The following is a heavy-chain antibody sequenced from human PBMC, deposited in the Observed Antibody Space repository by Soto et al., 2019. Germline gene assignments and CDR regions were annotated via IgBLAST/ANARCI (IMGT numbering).Heavy chain of an antibody. V-gene: IGHV4-34*01. CDR3: ARQVVVVAATPLYYMDV. D-gene: IGHD2-15*01. CDR2: IYHSGST. Sequence: PSETLSLTCAVYGGSFSGYYWSWIRQPPGKGLEWIGYIYHSGSTNYNPSLKSRVTISVDTSKNQFSLKLSSVTAADTAVYYCARQVVVVAATPLYYMDVWGKGTTVTVSS. CDR1: GGSFSGYY. J-gene: IGHJ6*03.